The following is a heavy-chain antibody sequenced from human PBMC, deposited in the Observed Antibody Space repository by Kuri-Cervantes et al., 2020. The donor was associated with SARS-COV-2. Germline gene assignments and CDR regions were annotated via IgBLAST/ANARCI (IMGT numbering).Heavy chain of an antibody. CDR1: GFTFSNYA. CDR2: ISASGGRT. V-gene: IGHV3-23*01. Sequence: GGSLRLSCAASGFTFSNYAVTWVRQAPGKGLEWVSFISASGGRTYYADSVKGRFTVSRDNSKNTLYLQMNSLRAEDTAVYYCAKRDYDSSGYYYSLFDYWGQGTLVTVSS. J-gene: IGHJ4*02. CDR3: AKRDYDSSGYYYSLFDY. D-gene: IGHD3-22*01.